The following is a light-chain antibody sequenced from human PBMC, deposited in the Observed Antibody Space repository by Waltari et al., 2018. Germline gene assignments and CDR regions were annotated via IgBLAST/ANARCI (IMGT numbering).Light chain of an antibody. CDR1: NIGSKS. CDR2: DVS. Sequence: SYVLTQPPSVSVAPGNTARIICGGNNIGSKSVHWYQQKPGQAPVLVIYDVSDRPSGIPERFSVSNSGNTATLTISRVEAGDEADYYCQVWDSSTDHVVFGGGTKLTVL. J-gene: IGLJ2*01. CDR3: QVWDSSTDHVV. V-gene: IGLV3-21*04.